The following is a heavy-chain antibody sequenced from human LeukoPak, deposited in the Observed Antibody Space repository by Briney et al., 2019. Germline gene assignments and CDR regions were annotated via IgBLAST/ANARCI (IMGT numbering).Heavy chain of an antibody. Sequence: PGGPLRLSCAASGFTFSSYAMSWVRQAPGKGLGWVSAISGSGGSTYYADSVKGRFTISRDNSKNTLYLQMNSLRAEDTAVYYCAKDRNYRDAFDIWGQGTMVTVSS. V-gene: IGHV3-23*01. J-gene: IGHJ3*02. CDR1: GFTFSSYA. D-gene: IGHD1-26*01. CDR3: AKDRNYRDAFDI. CDR2: ISGSGGST.